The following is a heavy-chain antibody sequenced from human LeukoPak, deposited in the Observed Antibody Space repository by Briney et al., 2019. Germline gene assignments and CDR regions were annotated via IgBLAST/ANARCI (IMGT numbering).Heavy chain of an antibody. D-gene: IGHD4-17*01. CDR3: ARPTTVTTISADAFDI. CDR1: GFTFSSYS. J-gene: IGHJ3*02. CDR2: ISSSGGST. Sequence: GGSLRLSCAASGFTFSSYSMSWVRQAPGKGLEWVSAISSSGGSTYYADSVKGRFTISRDNSKNTLYLQMNSLRAEDSSVYYCARPTTVTTISADAFDIWGQGTMATVSS. V-gene: IGHV3-23*01.